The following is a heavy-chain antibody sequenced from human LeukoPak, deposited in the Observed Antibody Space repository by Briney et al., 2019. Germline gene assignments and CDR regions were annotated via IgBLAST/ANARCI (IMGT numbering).Heavy chain of an antibody. J-gene: IGHJ3*02. CDR2: IYYNGNT. Sequence: SETLSLTCTVSGGSISSYCWSWIRQPPGKGLEWIGYIYYNGNTNYNPSLWSPVTILVDPSKSQFSLKLTSVPAADTAVSYCASWVLSSSWPAFDIWGRGTMVTLSS. V-gene: IGHV4-59*01. D-gene: IGHD6-13*01. CDR3: ASWVLSSSWPAFDI. CDR1: GGSISSYC.